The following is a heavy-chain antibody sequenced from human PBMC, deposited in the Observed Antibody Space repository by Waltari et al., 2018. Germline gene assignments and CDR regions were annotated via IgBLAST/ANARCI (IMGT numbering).Heavy chain of an antibody. D-gene: IGHD7-27*01. Sequence: EVQLVESGGGLIQPGGSLRLSCAASGFTVSSNYMSWVRQAPGKGREVVSVIYSGGSTYYADAVKGPFTSSRDNAKNSRYLQRNSLRAEDTAVYYCALSVALTGGPDYMDVWGKGTTVTVSS. J-gene: IGHJ6*03. CDR2: IYSGGST. V-gene: IGHV3-53*01. CDR1: GFTVSSNY. CDR3: ALSVALTGGPDYMDV.